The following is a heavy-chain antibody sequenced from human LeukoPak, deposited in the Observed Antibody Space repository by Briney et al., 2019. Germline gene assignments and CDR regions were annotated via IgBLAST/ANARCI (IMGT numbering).Heavy chain of an antibody. CDR1: GGSISSSPYY. Sequence: PSETLSLTCTVSGGSISSSPYYWGWIHQPPGKGLEWIGSIYYSGTTHYSPSLESRVTISVDTSKNQFSLKVASVTAADTAIYYCAKGAGGFSYYNWFDPWGQGTLVTVSS. D-gene: IGHD5-18*01. CDR3: AKGAGGFSYYNWFDP. CDR2: IYYSGTT. V-gene: IGHV4-39*07. J-gene: IGHJ5*02.